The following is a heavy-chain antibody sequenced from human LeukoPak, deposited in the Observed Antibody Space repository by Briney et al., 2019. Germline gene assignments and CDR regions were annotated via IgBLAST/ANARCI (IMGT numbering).Heavy chain of an antibody. V-gene: IGHV3-23*01. CDR1: GFTFSSYA. D-gene: IGHD4-17*01. CDR3: AKDDDYGDYASDY. J-gene: IGHJ4*02. CDR2: ISGSGGST. Sequence: GGSLRLSSAASGFTFSSYAMSWVRQAPGKGLEWVSAISGSGGSTYYADSVKGRFTISRDNSKNTLYLQMNSLRAEDTAVYYCAKDDDYGDYASDYWGQGTLVTVSS.